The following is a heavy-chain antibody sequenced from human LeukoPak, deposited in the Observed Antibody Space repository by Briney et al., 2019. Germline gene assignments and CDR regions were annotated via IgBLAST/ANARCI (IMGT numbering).Heavy chain of an antibody. V-gene: IGHV3-11*01. CDR2: ISRSGSTI. Sequence: PGGSLRLSCAASGFTFSDYYMSWIRQAPGKGLEWLSYISRSGSTIYYAASVNGRFTISRDSANNSLYLQMDSLRAEDTAVYYCARGCSTSCHSPGKYYYAMDVWGRGTTVTVSS. CDR1: GFTFSDYY. J-gene: IGHJ6*02. CDR3: ARGCSTSCHSPGKYYYAMDV. D-gene: IGHD2-2*01.